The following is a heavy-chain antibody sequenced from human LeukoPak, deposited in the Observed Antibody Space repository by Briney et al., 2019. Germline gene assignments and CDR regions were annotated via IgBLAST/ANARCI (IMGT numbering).Heavy chain of an antibody. CDR1: GYTFTSYG. V-gene: IGHV1-18*01. D-gene: IGHD2-21*01. CDR2: ISAYNGNT. Sequence: ASVKVSCKASGYTFTSYGISWVPQAPGQGLEWMGWISAYNGNTNYAQKLQGRVTMTTDTSTSTAYMELRSLRSDDTAVYYCASSDSVFQALDPWGQGTLVTVSS. J-gene: IGHJ5*02. CDR3: ASSDSVFQALDP.